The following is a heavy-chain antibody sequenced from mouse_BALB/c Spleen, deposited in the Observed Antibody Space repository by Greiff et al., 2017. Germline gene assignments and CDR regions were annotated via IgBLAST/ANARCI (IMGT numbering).Heavy chain of an antibody. Sequence: EVKLVESGPGLVKPSQSLSLTCTVTGYSITSDYAWNWIRQFPGNKLEWMGYISYSGSTSYNPSLKSRISITRDTSKNQFFLQLNSVTTEDTATYYCAKIYYGYDGYAMDYWGQGTSVTVSS. CDR2: ISYSGST. J-gene: IGHJ4*01. CDR1: GYSITSDYA. D-gene: IGHD2-2*01. V-gene: IGHV3-2*02. CDR3: AKIYYGYDGYAMDY.